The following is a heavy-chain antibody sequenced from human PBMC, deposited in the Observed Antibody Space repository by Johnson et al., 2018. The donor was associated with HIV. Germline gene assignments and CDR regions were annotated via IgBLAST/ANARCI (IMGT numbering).Heavy chain of an antibody. CDR1: GFTFSDYY. CDR3: ARGRGLQFLEWPTGLWSAFDI. D-gene: IGHD3-3*01. J-gene: IGHJ3*02. V-gene: IGHV3-11*04. Sequence: VQLVESGGGLVKPGGSLRLSCAASGFTFSDYYMSWIRQAPGKGLEWVSYIASSDSPIYYADSVTGRFTISRDNAKNSLYLQMNTLRAEDTAVYYCARGRGLQFLEWPTGLWSAFDIWGQGTMVTVSS. CDR2: IASSDSPI.